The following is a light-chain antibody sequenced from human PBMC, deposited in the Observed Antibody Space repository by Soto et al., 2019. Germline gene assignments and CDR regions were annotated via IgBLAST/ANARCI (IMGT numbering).Light chain of an antibody. Sequence: DIQMTQSPSSLSASVRDRVTITCRTSQSITNYLNWYQQKPGKAPKLLIYAASTLQSGVPSRFSGSGSGTDFTLTISSLQPGDFASYYCQQTYTSPLYTFGQGTKLEIK. CDR1: QSITNY. CDR2: AAS. CDR3: QQTYTSPLYT. J-gene: IGKJ2*01. V-gene: IGKV1-39*01.